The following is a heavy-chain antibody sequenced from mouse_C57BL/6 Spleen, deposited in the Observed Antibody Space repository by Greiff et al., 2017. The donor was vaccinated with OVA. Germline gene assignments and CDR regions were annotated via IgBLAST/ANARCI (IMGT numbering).Heavy chain of an antibody. V-gene: IGHV10-1*01. J-gene: IGHJ3*01. CDR2: IRSKSNNYAT. CDR1: GFSFNTYA. D-gene: IGHD1-1*01. Sequence: EVHLVESGGGLVQPKGSLKLSCAASGFSFNTYAMNWVRQAPGKGLEWVARIRSKSNNYATYYADSVKDRFTISRDDSESMLYLQMNNLKTEDTAMYYCVRHAITTEFAYWGQGTLVTVSA. CDR3: VRHAITTEFAY.